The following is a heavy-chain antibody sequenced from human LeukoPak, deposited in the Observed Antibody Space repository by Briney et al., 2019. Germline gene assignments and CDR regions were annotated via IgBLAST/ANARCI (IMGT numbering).Heavy chain of an antibody. CDR1: GFTFSSYS. CDR2: ISSSSSYI. CDR3: ARDWPSYGSGSYSDY. V-gene: IGHV3-21*03. Sequence: GGSLRLSCAASGFTFSSYSMSWVRQAPGKGLEWVSSISSSSSYIYYADSVKGRFTISRDNAKNSLYLQMNSLRAEETAVYSFARDWPSYGSGSYSDYWGQGTLVTVSS. D-gene: IGHD3-10*01. J-gene: IGHJ4*02.